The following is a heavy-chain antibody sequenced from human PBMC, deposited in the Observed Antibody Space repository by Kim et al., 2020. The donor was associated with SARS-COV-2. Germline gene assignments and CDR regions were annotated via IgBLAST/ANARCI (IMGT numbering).Heavy chain of an antibody. J-gene: IGHJ4*02. CDR3: ARAGDKGIAVGYYFDY. CDR1: GDSVSSNSAA. Sequence: SQTLSLTCAISGDSVSSNSAAWNWIRQSPSRGLEWLGRTYYRSKWYNDYAVSVKSRITINPDTSKNQFSLQLNSVTPEDTAVYYCARAGDKGIAVGYYFDYWGQGTLVTVSS. D-gene: IGHD6-19*01. CDR2: TYYRSKWYN. V-gene: IGHV6-1*01.